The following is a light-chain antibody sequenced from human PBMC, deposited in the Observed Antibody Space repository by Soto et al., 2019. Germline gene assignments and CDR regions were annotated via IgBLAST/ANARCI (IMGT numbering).Light chain of an antibody. J-gene: IGKJ4*01. Sequence: VLTQSPARLSLSPGERATLSCRAGQSVSDYLAWYQQKPGQPPRLLFFDASNRATGVPDRFSVGGSGTDFTLIISSLEPEDFAVYYCQQRVNWPPTFGGGTKVEI. V-gene: IGKV3-11*01. CDR2: DAS. CDR3: QQRVNWPPT. CDR1: QSVSDY.